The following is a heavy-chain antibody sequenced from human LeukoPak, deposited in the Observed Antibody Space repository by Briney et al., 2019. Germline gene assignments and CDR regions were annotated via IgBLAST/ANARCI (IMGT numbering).Heavy chain of an antibody. V-gene: IGHV3-23*01. Sequence: SSSSYYWGWIRQPPGKGLEWVSAISSSGGTTYYADSVKGRFSISRDNSKNTLYLRMNSLRAEDTAIYYCAKDRNAWPPDFHCWRHRSDVTVSAASTKGPSGVFDS. CDR2: ISSSGGTT. CDR1: SSSSYY. J-gene: IGHJ5*01. D-gene: IGHD2-21*02. CDR3: AKDRNAWPPDFHCWRHRSDVTVSAASTKGPSGVFDS.